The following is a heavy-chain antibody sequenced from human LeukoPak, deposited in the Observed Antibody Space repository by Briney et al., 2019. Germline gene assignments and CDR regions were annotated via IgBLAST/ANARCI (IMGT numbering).Heavy chain of an antibody. V-gene: IGHV3-23*01. Sequence: GGSLRLSCAASGFTFSNYALSRVRQVPGKGLEWVSGITGSGGSTYYADSAKGRFTISRDNSKNTLYLQMNSLRAEDTAVYFCAKDDGGSVTTTDFENWGQGTLVTVSS. CDR2: ITGSGGST. CDR3: AKDDGGSVTTTDFEN. CDR1: GFTFSNYA. D-gene: IGHD4-17*01. J-gene: IGHJ4*02.